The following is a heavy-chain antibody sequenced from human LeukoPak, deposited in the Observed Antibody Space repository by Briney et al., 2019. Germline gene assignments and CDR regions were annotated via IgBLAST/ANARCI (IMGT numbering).Heavy chain of an antibody. V-gene: IGHV3-30*02. CDR1: GFTFSDYA. D-gene: IGHD3-10*02. CDR3: ALGCVRGTYYVDV. CDR2: IRHDGSNR. J-gene: IGHJ6*03. Sequence: GGSLRLSCTASGFTFSDYAMHWVRQAPGKGLEWVTFIRHDGSNRNYADSVKGRFTISRDNSKNTLSLQMNSLRAEDTAVYYCALGCVRGTYYVDVWGKGTTVSVSS.